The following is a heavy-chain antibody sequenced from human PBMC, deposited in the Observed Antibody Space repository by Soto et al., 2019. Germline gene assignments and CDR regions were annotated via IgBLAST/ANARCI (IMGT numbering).Heavy chain of an antibody. V-gene: IGHV1-69*02. CDR1: GGTFSSYT. Sequence: QVQLVQSGAEVKKPGSSVKVSCKASGGTFSSYTISWVRQAPGQGLEWMGRIIPILGIANYAQEFQGRVTITADKSTSTAYMELSSLRSEDTAVYYCARGDELERRTQDYFDYWGQGTLVTVSS. J-gene: IGHJ4*02. D-gene: IGHD1-1*01. CDR2: IIPILGIA. CDR3: ARGDELERRTQDYFDY.